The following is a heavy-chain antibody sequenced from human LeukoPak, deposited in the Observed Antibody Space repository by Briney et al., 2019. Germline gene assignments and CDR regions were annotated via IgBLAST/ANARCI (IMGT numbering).Heavy chain of an antibody. J-gene: IGHJ4*02. CDR1: GGNFSNYV. D-gene: IGHD3-10*01. Sequence: SVKVSCKTSGGNFSNYVISWVRQAPGQGLEWMGGILPISGIADSAQRFQGGVTIIADESTTTAYMELSSLRSEDTAAYYCARTHYNASGSDFSAPFDYWGQGTLVTVSS. V-gene: IGHV1-69*13. CDR3: ARTHYNASGSDFSAPFDY. CDR2: ILPISGIA.